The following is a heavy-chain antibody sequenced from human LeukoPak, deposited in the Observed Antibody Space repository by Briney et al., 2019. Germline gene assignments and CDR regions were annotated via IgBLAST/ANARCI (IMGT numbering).Heavy chain of an antibody. CDR2: INSSGGST. CDR3: ARDQEDGSIWYRDYYQYYGLDV. J-gene: IGHJ6*04. D-gene: IGHD6-13*01. CDR1: GYTFTYYY. Sequence: GASVKISCKASGYTFTYYYMHWVRQAPGQGLEWMGIINSSGGSTTYAQNFQGRVTMTKDTSTNTVYMELSSLRSEDTAIHYCARDQEDGSIWYRDYYQYYGLDVWGKGTTVTVSS. V-gene: IGHV1-46*01.